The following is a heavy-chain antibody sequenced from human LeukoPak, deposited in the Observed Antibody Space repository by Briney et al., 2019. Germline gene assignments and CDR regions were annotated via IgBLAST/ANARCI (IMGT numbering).Heavy chain of an antibody. CDR1: GVSIGSYY. CDR3: ARGLPPYWYFDL. D-gene: IGHD4-11*01. V-gene: IGHV4-59*01. CDR2: IYYSGST. J-gene: IGHJ2*01. Sequence: SETLSLTCTVSGVSIGSYYWSYIRQPPGKGLEWIGYIYYSGSTNYNPSLKSRVTISVDTSKNQFSLKLSSVTAADTAVYYCARGLPPYWYFDLWGRGTLVTVSS.